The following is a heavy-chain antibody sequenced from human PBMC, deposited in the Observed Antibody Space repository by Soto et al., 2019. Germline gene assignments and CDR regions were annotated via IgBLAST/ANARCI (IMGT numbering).Heavy chain of an antibody. J-gene: IGHJ4*02. D-gene: IGHD6-19*01. CDR1: GFTLRTYS. CDR3: AKEPGWSHFDY. V-gene: IGHV3-23*01. Sequence: PGGSLRLSCAASGFTLRTYSMNWVRQAPGKGLEWVSSITISSGSTYYADSVKGRFTISRDNSKNTLYLQMNSLRAEDTAVYYCAKEPGWSHFDYWGQGTLVTVSS. CDR2: ITISSGST.